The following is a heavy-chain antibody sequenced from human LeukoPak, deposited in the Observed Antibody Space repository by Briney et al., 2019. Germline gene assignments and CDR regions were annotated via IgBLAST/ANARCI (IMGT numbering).Heavy chain of an antibody. Sequence: SETLSLTCTVSGGSVSSGSYYWSWLRQPPGKGLEWIGYIHYRGSTNYDPSLKSRVTISVDTSKNQFSLKLNSATAADTAVYYCASLLATWYIAYWGQGTLVTVSS. J-gene: IGHJ4*02. CDR2: IHYRGST. CDR3: ASLLATWYIAY. V-gene: IGHV4-61*01. CDR1: GGSVSSGSYY. D-gene: IGHD2-8*01.